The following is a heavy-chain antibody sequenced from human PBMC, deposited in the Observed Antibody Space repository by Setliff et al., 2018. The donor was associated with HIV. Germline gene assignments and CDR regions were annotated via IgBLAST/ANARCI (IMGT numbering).Heavy chain of an antibody. CDR3: VRGSGCYYFDN. CDR1: GFTFSSYW. V-gene: IGHV3-74*01. J-gene: IGHJ4*02. Sequence: GGSLRLSCAASGFTFSSYWMHWVRQAPGKGLVWVFGMNTDGSSTRYADSVKGRFTISRDNAKNMLYLQMNSLSADDTAVYYCVRGSGCYYFDNWGQGALVTVSS. D-gene: IGHD3-22*01. CDR2: MNTDGSST.